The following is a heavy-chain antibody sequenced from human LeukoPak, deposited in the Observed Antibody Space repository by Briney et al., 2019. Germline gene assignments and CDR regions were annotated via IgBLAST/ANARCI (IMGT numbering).Heavy chain of an antibody. J-gene: IGHJ6*02. CDR1: GFSFGGYV. V-gene: IGHV3-48*03. D-gene: IGHD3-22*01. CDR2: ISTTGSTV. CDR3: AKDFPHYYESSHGMDA. Sequence: GGSLRLSCAASGFSFGGYVMNWVRQAPGKGLEWVSYISTTGSTVYYADSVEGRFTISRDNAKNLLYLQMNSLRAEDAAVYYCAKDFPHYYESSHGMDAWGQGTTVTVSS.